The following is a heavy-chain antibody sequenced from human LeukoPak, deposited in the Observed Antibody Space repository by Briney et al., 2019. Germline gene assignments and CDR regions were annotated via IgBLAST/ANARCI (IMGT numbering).Heavy chain of an antibody. D-gene: IGHD3-10*01. CDR3: VRGSSSTYYGMDV. J-gene: IGHJ6*02. V-gene: IGHV1-18*01. CDR2: IGTYKGNT. Sequence: ASVKVSCKASGYTFTSYDISWVRQAPGQGLEWMGCIGTYKGNTNYARNLRGRVTLTTDTSTSTAYMELRSLRSDDTAVYYCVRGSSSTYYGMDVWGQGTTVTVSS. CDR1: GYTFTSYD.